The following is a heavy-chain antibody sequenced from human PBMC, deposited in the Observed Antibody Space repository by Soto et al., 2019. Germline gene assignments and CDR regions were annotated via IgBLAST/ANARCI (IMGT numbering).Heavy chain of an antibody. CDR3: VKDNLAGGADV. D-gene: IGHD3-10*01. Sequence: VQLVESGGALVQPGGSLRLSCATSGFALRDSAMHWVRQVSGGGLQWVSGMYSSGDVGYAGSVRGRFTMSRDVARNALFLQMSSPTADDTALYYCVKDNLAGGADVWGQGTTVTVSS. CDR2: MYSSGDV. J-gene: IGHJ6*02. V-gene: IGHV3-9*01. CDR1: GFALRDSA.